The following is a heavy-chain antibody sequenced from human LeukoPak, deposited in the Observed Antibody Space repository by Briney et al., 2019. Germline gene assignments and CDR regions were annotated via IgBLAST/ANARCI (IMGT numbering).Heavy chain of an antibody. CDR1: GGSFSGYY. Sequence: SETLSLTCAVYGGSFSGYYWSWIPQPPGKGWGWFGEINHSGTTNYKTSLRSRATISVATSKNQFSLKLSSVTAADTAVYYCARGPPIVATIHYYYYGMDVWGQGTTLTVSS. D-gene: IGHD5-12*01. V-gene: IGHV4-34*01. CDR2: INHSGTT. J-gene: IGHJ6*02. CDR3: ARGPPIVATIHYYYYGMDV.